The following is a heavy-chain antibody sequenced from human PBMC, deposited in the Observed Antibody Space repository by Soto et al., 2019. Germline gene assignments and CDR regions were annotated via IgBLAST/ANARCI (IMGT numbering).Heavy chain of an antibody. V-gene: IGHV3-21*01. Sequence: PGGSLRLSCAASGFTFSSYSMNWVRQAPGKGLEWVSSISSSSSYIYYADSVKGRFTISRDNAKNSLYLQMNSLRAEDTAVYYCARSPGVATMIDYWGQGTLVTVSS. D-gene: IGHD5-12*01. CDR1: GFTFSSYS. CDR3: ARSPGVATMIDY. J-gene: IGHJ4*02. CDR2: ISSSSSYI.